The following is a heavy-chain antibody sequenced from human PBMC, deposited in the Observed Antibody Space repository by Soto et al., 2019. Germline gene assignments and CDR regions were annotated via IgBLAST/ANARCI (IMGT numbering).Heavy chain of an antibody. D-gene: IGHD4-4*01. CDR3: ARSRDGYSFYFYYGMDV. CDR2: ILHDGSAE. CDR1: GFTFANYD. J-gene: IGHJ6*02. V-gene: IGHV3-30*03. Sequence: QVQLVESGGGVVQPGRSLRLSCAASGFTFANYDMHWVRQAPGKGLEWMALILHDGSAEYYADSVKGRFTISRDNSKSTPYLQMNSLSAEDTGVYYCARSRDGYSFYFYYGMDVWGQGTTVTVSS.